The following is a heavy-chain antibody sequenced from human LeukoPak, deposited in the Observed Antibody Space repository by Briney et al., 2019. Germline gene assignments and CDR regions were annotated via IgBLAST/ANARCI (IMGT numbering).Heavy chain of an antibody. CDR3: ARDFPGTAMARFYYYYMDV. V-gene: IGHV3-48*03. J-gene: IGHJ6*03. CDR2: ISSSGSTI. Sequence: GGSLRLSCAASGFTFSSYEMNWVRQAPGKGLEWISYISSSGSTIHYADSVKGRFTISRDNAKNSLYLQMNSLRAEDTAVYYCARDFPGTAMARFYYYYMDVWGKGTTVTVSS. CDR1: GFTFSSYE. D-gene: IGHD5-18*01.